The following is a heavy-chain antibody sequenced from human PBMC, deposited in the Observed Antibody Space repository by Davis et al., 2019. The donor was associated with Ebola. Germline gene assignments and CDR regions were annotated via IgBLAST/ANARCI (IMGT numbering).Heavy chain of an antibody. CDR2: ISPGNGNP. CDR1: GYIFTSKA. J-gene: IGHJ4*02. V-gene: IGHV7-4-1*02. D-gene: IGHD2-15*01. Sequence: ASVKVSCKASGYIFTSKAINWVRQTPGQGLEWLGWISPGNGNPTYAQGFTGRFVFSVDTSASTAHLQISSLKTEDTAIYFCVRDNPVDGVSEFDYWGQGTLVTVSS. CDR3: VRDNPVDGVSEFDY.